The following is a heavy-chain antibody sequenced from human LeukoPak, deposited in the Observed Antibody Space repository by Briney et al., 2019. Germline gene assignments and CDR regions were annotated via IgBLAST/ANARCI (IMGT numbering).Heavy chain of an antibody. CDR3: ARDSYGGNFYYYYYGMDV. Sequence: ASVKVSCKASGGTFSSYAISWVRQAPGQGLEWMGGIIPIFGTANYAQKSQGRVTITADESTSTAYMELSSLRSEDTAVYYCARDSYGGNFYYYYYGMDVWGQGTTVTVSS. V-gene: IGHV1-69*13. D-gene: IGHD4-23*01. CDR1: GGTFSSYA. CDR2: IIPIFGTA. J-gene: IGHJ6*02.